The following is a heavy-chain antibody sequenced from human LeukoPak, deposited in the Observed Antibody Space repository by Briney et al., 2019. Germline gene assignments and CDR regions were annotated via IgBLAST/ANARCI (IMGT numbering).Heavy chain of an antibody. CDR1: GFTFSSYA. CDR3: ARKGIGSSRYQNMDV. CDR2: ISIDGGRT. V-gene: IGHV3-23*01. Sequence: GRSLRLSCAASGFTFSSYAMSWVRQAPGKGLEWVSTISIDGGRTYYADSVKGRFTVSRDTSKNTLYLQMNSLSAEDTAVYYCARKGIGSSRYQNMDVWGKGTTVTVSS. D-gene: IGHD6-25*01. J-gene: IGHJ6*03.